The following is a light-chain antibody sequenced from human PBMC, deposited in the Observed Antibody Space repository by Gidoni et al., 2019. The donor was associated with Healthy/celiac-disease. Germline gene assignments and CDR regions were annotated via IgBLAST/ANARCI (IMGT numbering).Light chain of an antibody. V-gene: IGLV1-44*01. CDR3: AAWDDSLNGWV. CDR2: SNN. CDR1: SSNIGSNT. Sequence: HSMLTQPPPASWTPGQRVTISFSGSSSNIGSNTVNWYQQLPGTAPKLLIYSNNQRPSGVPDRFSGSKSGTSASLAISGLQAEDEADYYCAAWDDSLNGWVFGGGTKLTVL. J-gene: IGLJ3*02.